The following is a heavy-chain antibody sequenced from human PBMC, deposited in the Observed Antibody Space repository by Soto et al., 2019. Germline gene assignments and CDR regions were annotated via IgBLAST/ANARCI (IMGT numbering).Heavy chain of an antibody. CDR1: GFTFSSYA. J-gene: IGHJ4*02. V-gene: IGHV3-23*01. CDR2: ISGSGGST. D-gene: IGHD5-12*01. Sequence: GGSLRLSCAASGFTFSSYAVSWVRQAPGKGLEWVSAISGSGGSTYYADSVKGRFTISRDNSKNTLYLQMNSLSAEDTAVYYCAKDYGYSGYDYWGQGTLVTVSS. CDR3: AKDYGYSGYDY.